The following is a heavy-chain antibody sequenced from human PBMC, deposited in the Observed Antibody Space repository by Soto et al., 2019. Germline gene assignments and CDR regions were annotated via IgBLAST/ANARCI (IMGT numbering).Heavy chain of an antibody. Sequence: GGSLRLSCAASGFSFSSYAMIWVRQAPGKGLEWVSTISGSGGSTYYADSVKGRFTISRDNSNNTLYLQMNSLRAEDTAVYYCAKAAYNSAWYVLEYWGQGTLVTVSS. J-gene: IGHJ4*02. CDR2: ISGSGGST. D-gene: IGHD6-19*01. V-gene: IGHV3-23*01. CDR1: GFSFSSYA. CDR3: AKAAYNSAWYVLEY.